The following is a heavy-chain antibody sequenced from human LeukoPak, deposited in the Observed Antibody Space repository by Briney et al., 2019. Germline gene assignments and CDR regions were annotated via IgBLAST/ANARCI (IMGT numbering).Heavy chain of an antibody. CDR3: AREGFSRGYYQHYYMDV. CDR1: GFTFSSYA. CDR2: ISYDGSNK. Sequence: GGSLRLSCAASGFTFSSYAIHRVRQAPGKGLEWVALISYDGSNKYYADSVKGRFTISRDKSKNTLYLQMSSLRAEDTAVYYCAREGFSRGYYQHYYMDVWGKGTTVTISS. J-gene: IGHJ6*03. V-gene: IGHV3-30*04. D-gene: IGHD6-13*01.